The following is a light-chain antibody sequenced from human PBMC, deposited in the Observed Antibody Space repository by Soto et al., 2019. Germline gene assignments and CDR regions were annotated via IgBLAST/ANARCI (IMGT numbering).Light chain of an antibody. CDR1: SSNIGNNY. J-gene: IGLJ2*01. V-gene: IGLV1-51*01. CDR3: AAWDTSLGAVV. CDR2: DNN. Sequence: QSALTQPPSVSAAPGQSVTVSCSGSSSNIGNNYVSWYQQLPGTAPKLLTYDNNKRPSGVPDRFSDSKSATSATLDITGLQTGDEADYYCAAWDTSLGAVVFGGGTKVTVL.